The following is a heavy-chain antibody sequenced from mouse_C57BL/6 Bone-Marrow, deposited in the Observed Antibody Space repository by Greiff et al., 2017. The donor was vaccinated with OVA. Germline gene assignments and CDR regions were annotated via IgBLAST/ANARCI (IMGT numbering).Heavy chain of an antibody. V-gene: IGHV3-1*01. CDR1: GYSITSGYD. Sequence: DVMLVESGPGMVKPSQSLSLTCTVTGYSITSGYDWHWIRHFPGNKLEWMGYISYSGSTNYNPSLKSRISITHDTSKNHFFLKLNSVTTEDTATYYCARGGYSNYNFDYWGQGTTLTVSS. J-gene: IGHJ2*01. CDR2: ISYSGST. CDR3: ARGGYSNYNFDY. D-gene: IGHD2-5*01.